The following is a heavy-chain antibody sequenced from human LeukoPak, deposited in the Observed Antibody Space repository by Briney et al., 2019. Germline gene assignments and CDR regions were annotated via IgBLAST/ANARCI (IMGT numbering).Heavy chain of an antibody. CDR1: GLTFSNYW. D-gene: IGHD4-23*01. J-gene: IGHJ4*02. CDR3: ATLSYGGNSFCFDY. Sequence: GSLRLSCAASGLTFSNYWMSWVRQAPGKGLEWVANIKQDGSEKYYVGSVRGRFTISRDTAKNSLYLQMNSLRAEDTAVYYCATLSYGGNSFCFDYWGQGTLVTVSS. CDR2: IKQDGSEK. V-gene: IGHV3-7*01.